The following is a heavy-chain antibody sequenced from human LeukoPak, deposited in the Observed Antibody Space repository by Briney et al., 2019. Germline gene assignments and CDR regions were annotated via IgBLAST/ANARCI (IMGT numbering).Heavy chain of an antibody. CDR2: VNHSGTT. D-gene: IGHD5-12*01. CDR3: ARAYNGYDYP. V-gene: IGHV4-34*01. CDR1: GGSFTDYY. J-gene: IGHJ5*02. Sequence: SETLSLTCAVYGGSFTDYYWSWIRQTPGKGLEWIGEVNHSGTTNYNPSLKSRVTISVDTSKNHFSLKVPSVTAAVTALYYCARAYNGYDYPWGQGTLVTVSS.